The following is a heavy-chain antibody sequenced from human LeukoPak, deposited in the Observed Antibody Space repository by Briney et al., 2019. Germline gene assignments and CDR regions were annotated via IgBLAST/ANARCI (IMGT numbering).Heavy chain of an antibody. CDR2: INTNTGNP. D-gene: IGHD2-15*01. J-gene: IGHJ6*02. CDR1: GYTFTSYA. Sequence: ASVKVSCKASGYTFTSYAMNWVRQAPGQGLEWMGWINTNTGNPTYAQGFTGRLVFSLDTSVSTAYLQISSLKAEDTAVYYCARGGQLLLGGWDYYYGMDVWGQGTTVTVSS. V-gene: IGHV7-4-1*02. CDR3: ARGGQLLLGGWDYYYGMDV.